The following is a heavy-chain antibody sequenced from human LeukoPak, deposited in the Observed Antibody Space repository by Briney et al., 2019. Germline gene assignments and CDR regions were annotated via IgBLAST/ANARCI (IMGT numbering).Heavy chain of an antibody. Sequence: GGSLRLSCAASGFTFSNYWLTWVRQAPGQGLEGVANIKQDGSEKHYVDPVKGRFTISRDNAKNSLYLQMKSLRAEDTAVYYCARDRQIAYWGQGTLVTVSS. CDR2: IKQDGSEK. CDR3: ARDRQIAY. J-gene: IGHJ4*02. CDR1: GFTFSNYW. V-gene: IGHV3-7*01.